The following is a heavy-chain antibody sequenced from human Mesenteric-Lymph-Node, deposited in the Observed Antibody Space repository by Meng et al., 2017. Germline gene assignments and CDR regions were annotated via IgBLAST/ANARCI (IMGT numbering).Heavy chain of an antibody. D-gene: IGHD6-19*01. V-gene: IGHV4-34*01. CDR3: ARIAVAGTFDY. CDR1: GGSFSGYY. CDR2: INHSGST. J-gene: IGHJ4*02. Sequence: QVQLQQWGAGLLKPSETLPLTCAVHGGSFSGYYWSWIRQPPGKGLEWIGEINHSGSTNYNPSLKSRVTISVDTSKNQFSLKLSSVTAADTAVYYCARIAVAGTFDYWGQGTLVTVSS.